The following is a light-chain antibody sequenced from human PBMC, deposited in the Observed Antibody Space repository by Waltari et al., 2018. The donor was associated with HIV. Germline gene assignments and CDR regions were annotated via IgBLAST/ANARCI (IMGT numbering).Light chain of an antibody. V-gene: IGLV2-14*03. Sequence: QSALTQPASVSGSPGQSITISCIGTSSDVGGYNYVSWYQQHPGKAPKLMIYDVSNLPSWVSVLCSGAKSCNPASLTISGLQAEDEADYYGSSYTNSSTLEVFGTGTKVTVL. CDR1: SSDVGGYNY. J-gene: IGLJ1*01. CDR2: DVS. CDR3: SSYTNSSTLEV.